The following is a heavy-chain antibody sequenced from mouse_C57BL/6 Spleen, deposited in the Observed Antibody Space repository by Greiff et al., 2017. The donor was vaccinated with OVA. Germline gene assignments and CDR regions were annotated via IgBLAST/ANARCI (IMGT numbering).Heavy chain of an antibody. J-gene: IGHJ4*01. Sequence: EVQRVESGGGLVKPGGSLKLSCAASGFTFTSYTMSWVRQTPGKRLEWVATFSGGGGSTNYPDSVKGRFTISRDNAKNTLYLQMSSLRSEDAALEDCAREGTAVVEHYALDYWGQGTSVTVSS. CDR1: GFTFTSYT. CDR2: FSGGGGST. CDR3: AREGTAVVEHYALDY. V-gene: IGHV5-9*01. D-gene: IGHD1-1*01.